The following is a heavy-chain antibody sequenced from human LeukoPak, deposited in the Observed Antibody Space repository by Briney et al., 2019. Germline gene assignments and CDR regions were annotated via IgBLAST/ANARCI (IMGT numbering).Heavy chain of an antibody. CDR1: GFTFSSYG. J-gene: IGHJ6*02. D-gene: IGHD3-10*01. Sequence: GGSLRLSCAASGFTFSSYGMHWVRQAPGKGLEWVAVISYDGSNKYYADSVKGRFTISRDNSKNTLYLQMNSLRAEDTAVYYCAKAGYGSGRRLNYYYGMDVWGQGTTVTVSS. V-gene: IGHV3-30*18. CDR2: ISYDGSNK. CDR3: AKAGYGSGRRLNYYYGMDV.